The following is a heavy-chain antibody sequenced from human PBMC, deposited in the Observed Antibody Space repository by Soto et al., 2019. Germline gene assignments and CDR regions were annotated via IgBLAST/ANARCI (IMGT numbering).Heavy chain of an antibody. CDR1: GYTFTSYD. CDR2: MNPNSGNT. V-gene: IGHV1-8*01. Sequence: ASVKVSCKASGYTFTSYDINWVRQATGQGLEWMGWMNPNSGNTGYAQKFQGRVTMTRNTSISTAYMELSSLRSEDTAVYYCARAISRISLPRKNSYMDFWGKGTTVTVSS. D-gene: IGHD5-18*01. CDR3: ARAISRISLPRKNSYMDF. J-gene: IGHJ6*04.